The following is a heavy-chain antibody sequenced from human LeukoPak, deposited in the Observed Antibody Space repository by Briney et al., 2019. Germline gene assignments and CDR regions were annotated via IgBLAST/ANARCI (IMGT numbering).Heavy chain of an antibody. D-gene: IGHD3-22*01. CDR1: GGSFCGYY. Sequence: TSETLSLTCAVYGGSFCGYYWSWIRQPPGKGLEWIGEINHSGSTNYNPSLKSRVTISVDTSKNQFSLKLSSVTAADTAVYYCARAAYYDSSGYKYYFDYWGQGTLVTVSS. V-gene: IGHV4-34*01. J-gene: IGHJ4*02. CDR3: ARAAYYDSSGYKYYFDY. CDR2: INHSGST.